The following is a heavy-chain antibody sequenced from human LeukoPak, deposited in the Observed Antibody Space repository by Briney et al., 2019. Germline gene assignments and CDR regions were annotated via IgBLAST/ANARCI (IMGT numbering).Heavy chain of an antibody. D-gene: IGHD4-17*01. CDR3: AKDVLDYGDYVGAFDI. CDR1: GFTFNRYW. Sequence: PGGSLRLSCEGSGFTFNRYWMSWVRQAPGKGLEWVSAISGSGGSTYYADSVKGRFTISRDNSKNTLYLQMNSLRAEDTAVYYCAKDVLDYGDYVGAFDIWGQGTMVTVSS. V-gene: IGHV3-23*01. CDR2: ISGSGGST. J-gene: IGHJ3*02.